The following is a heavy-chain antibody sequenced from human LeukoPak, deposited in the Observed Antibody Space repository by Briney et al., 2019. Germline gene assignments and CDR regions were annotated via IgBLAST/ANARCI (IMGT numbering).Heavy chain of an antibody. CDR2: ISSSGSTI. J-gene: IGHJ4*02. V-gene: IGHV3-11*01. CDR1: GFTFGDYD. D-gene: IGHD3-9*01. CDR3: AREGLRYFDRYYFDY. Sequence: PGGSLRLSCAASGFTFGDYDMSWIRQAPGKGLEWVSYISSSGSTIYYADSVKGRFTISRDNAKNSLYLQMNSLRAEDTAVYYCAREGLRYFDRYYFDYWGQGTLVTVSS.